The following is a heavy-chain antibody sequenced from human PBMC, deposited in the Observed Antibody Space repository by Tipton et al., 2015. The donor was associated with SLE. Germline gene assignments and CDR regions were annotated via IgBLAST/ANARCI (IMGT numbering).Heavy chain of an antibody. CDR1: GFTFSGYT. CDR2: IVGSDSST. V-gene: IGHV3-23*01. CDR3: GRGSSSRDY. Sequence: GSLRLSCAASGFTFSGYTMSWVRQAPGKGQEWVSVIVGSDSSTHYADSVKGRFSISRDNSKNTLYRQMNSRRVEDTAIYCCGRGSSSRDYWGQGTLVTVSS. D-gene: IGHD6-6*01. J-gene: IGHJ4*02.